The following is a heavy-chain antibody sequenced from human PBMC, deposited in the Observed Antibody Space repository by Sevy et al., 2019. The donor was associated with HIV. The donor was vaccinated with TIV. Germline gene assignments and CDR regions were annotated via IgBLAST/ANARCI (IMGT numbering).Heavy chain of an antibody. CDR1: GYTFTSYA. Sequence: ASVKVSCKASGYTFTSYAMHWVRQAPGQRLEWMGWINAGNGNTKYSQKFQGRVTITRDTSASTAYMELSSLRSEDTAVYYCARLGAPMYSSGWYTEYFQHWGQCTLVTVSS. D-gene: IGHD6-19*01. CDR3: ARLGAPMYSSGWYTEYFQH. J-gene: IGHJ1*01. V-gene: IGHV1-3*01. CDR2: INAGNGNT.